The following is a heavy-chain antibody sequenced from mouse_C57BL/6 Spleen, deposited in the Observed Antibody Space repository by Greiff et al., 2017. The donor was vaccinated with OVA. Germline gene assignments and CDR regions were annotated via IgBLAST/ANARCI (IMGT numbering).Heavy chain of an antibody. CDR1: GFTFSSYA. J-gene: IGHJ4*01. V-gene: IGHV5-9-1*02. CDR2: ISSGGDYI. Sequence: EVKLMESGEGLVKPGGSLKLSCAASGFTFSSYAMSWVRQTPEKRLEWVAYISSGGDYIYYADTVKGRFTISRDNARNTLYLQMSSLKSEDTAMYYCTRERGVYYGSSYYYAMDYWGQGTSVTVSS. D-gene: IGHD1-1*01. CDR3: TRERGVYYGSSYYYAMDY.